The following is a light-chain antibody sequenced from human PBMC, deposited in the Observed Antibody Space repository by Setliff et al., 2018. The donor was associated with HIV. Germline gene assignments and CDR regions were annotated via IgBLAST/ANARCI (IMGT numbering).Light chain of an antibody. J-gene: IGLJ1*01. V-gene: IGLV2-23*01. CDR1: SSDIGRYNL. CDR2: QAT. CDR3: CSNTGSNTYV. Sequence: QSALTQPASVSGSPGQPITISCTGTSSDIGRYNLVSWYQQYPGKAPKLMIYQATKRPSGVSNRFSGSKSGNTASLTISELQAEDEADYYCCSNTGSNTYVFGSGTKVTVL.